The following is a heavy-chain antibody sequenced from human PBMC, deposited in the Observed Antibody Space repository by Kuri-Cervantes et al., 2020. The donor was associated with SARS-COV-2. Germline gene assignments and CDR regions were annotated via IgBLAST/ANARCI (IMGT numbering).Heavy chain of an antibody. Sequence: KVTCKGCGYSFNRYWICWVRQLPGKGLEWMGIMYPSDSDTRYSPSFQGQITISADKSISTAYLQSISLKASDTAMYYCARSARNYYYMDVWGKGTTVTVSS. V-gene: IGHV5-51*01. CDR3: ARSARNYYYMDV. J-gene: IGHJ6*03. CDR1: GYSFNRYW. CDR2: MYPSDSDT.